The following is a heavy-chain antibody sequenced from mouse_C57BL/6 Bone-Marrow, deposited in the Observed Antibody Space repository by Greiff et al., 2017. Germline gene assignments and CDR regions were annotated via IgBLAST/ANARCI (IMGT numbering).Heavy chain of an antibody. CDR2: IYIGNGYT. CDR3: ARSGGLWLRRLFAY. V-gene: IGHV1-58*01. CDR1: GYTFTSYG. D-gene: IGHD2-2*01. Sequence: DVKLQESGAELVRPGSSVKMSCKTSGYTFTSYGINWVKQRPGQGLEWIGYIYIGNGYTEYNEKFKGKATLTSDTSSSTAYMQLSSLTSEDSAIYFGARSGGLWLRRLFAYWGQGTLVTVSA. J-gene: IGHJ3*01.